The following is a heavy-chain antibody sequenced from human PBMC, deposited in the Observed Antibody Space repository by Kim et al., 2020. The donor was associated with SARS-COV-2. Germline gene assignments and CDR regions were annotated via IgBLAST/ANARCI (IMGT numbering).Heavy chain of an antibody. V-gene: IGHV3-74*01. CDR3: ARYSGSAFDI. Sequence: AKYADSGKGLFTISRDNAKNTLYLQMNNLRPEDAAVYYCARYSGSAFDIWGQGTMVSVSS. D-gene: IGHD1-26*01. CDR2: A. J-gene: IGHJ3*02.